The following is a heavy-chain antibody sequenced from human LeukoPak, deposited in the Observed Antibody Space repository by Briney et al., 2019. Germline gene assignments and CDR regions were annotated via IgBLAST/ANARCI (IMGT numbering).Heavy chain of an antibody. CDR1: GGSISSSSYY. J-gene: IGHJ4*02. V-gene: IGHV4-39*01. Sequence: SETLSLTCTVSGGSISSSSYYWGWIRQPPGKGLEWIGSIYYSGSTYYNPSLKSRVTISVDTSKNQFSLKLSSVTAADTAVYYCARRWVAGATTDYWGQGTLVTVSS. CDR3: ARRWVAGATTDY. D-gene: IGHD1-26*01. CDR2: IYYSGST.